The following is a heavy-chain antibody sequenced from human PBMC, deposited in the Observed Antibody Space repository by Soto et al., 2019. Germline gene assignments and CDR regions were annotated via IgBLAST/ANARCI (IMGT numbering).Heavy chain of an antibody. Sequence: SVKVSCKVSGSRFSNYVISLVRQAPGHGLEWLGRIIPIFNSTKHAQSFQGRVTITADKSTSTASLELSSLRSDDTAVYYCAREGRGKKAGYNGLVSLGYWGQGTLVTVSS. CDR1: GSRFSNYV. V-gene: IGHV1-69*06. D-gene: IGHD2-2*02. J-gene: IGHJ4*02. CDR2: IIPIFNST. CDR3: AREGRGKKAGYNGLVSLGY.